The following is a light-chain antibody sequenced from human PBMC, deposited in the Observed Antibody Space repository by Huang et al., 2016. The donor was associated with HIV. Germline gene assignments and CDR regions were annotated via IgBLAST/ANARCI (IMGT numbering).Light chain of an antibody. CDR3: QQYNNWLVIT. J-gene: IGKJ5*01. Sequence: EIVMTQSPATLSVSPGERATLSCRASQSVSSNLAWYQQKPGQAPRLLIYGVSTRATGIPARFSGSGSGTEFTLTISSLQSEDFAVYYCQQYNNWLVITFGQGTRLEIK. CDR1: QSVSSN. V-gene: IGKV3-15*01. CDR2: GVS.